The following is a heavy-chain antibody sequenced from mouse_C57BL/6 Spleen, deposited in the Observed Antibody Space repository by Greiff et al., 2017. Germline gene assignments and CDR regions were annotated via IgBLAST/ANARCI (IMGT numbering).Heavy chain of an antibody. J-gene: IGHJ3*01. CDR3: ARLGYDGYPWFAY. CDR2: IHPNSGST. Sequence: QVQLQQPGAELVKPGASVKLSCKASGYTFTSYWMHWVKQRPGQGLEWIGMIHPNSGSTNYNEKFKSKATLTVDKSSSTAYMQLSSLTSEDSAVYYCARLGYDGYPWFAYWGQGTLVTVSA. D-gene: IGHD2-3*01. CDR1: GYTFTSYW. V-gene: IGHV1-64*01.